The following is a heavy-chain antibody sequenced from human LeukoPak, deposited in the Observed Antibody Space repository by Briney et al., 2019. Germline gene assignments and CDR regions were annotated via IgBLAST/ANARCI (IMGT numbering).Heavy chain of an antibody. V-gene: IGHV3-7*01. Sequence: PGGSLRLSCAASGFTFSNHWVSWFRQAPGQGLEWVASIKQDGSERYYVDSVKGRFTISRDNAKNSLFLQLSSLRVEDTAVYYCARGSMHIFHLYTDYWGQGTLVTVSS. CDR3: ARGSMHIFHLYTDY. J-gene: IGHJ4*02. CDR2: IKQDGSER. CDR1: GFTFSNHW. D-gene: IGHD3-3*02.